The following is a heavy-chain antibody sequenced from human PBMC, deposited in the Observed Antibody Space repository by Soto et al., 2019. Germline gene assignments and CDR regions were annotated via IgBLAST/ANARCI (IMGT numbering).Heavy chain of an antibody. Sequence: AXVSLRLSYAACEFPFPNYCMHWVRQAPGKGLVWVARINNDGSRTTYADSVKGRFTISRDSAKNTLYLQMNSLRAEDTAVYYCARKGVGATDHCGQRTRVTVSS. CDR1: EFPFPNYC. J-gene: IGHJ4*02. D-gene: IGHD1-26*01. CDR3: ARKGVGATDH. V-gene: IGHV3-74*03. CDR2: INNDGSRT.